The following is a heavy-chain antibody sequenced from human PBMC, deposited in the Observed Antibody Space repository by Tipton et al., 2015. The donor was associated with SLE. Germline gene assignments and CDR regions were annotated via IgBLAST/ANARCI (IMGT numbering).Heavy chain of an antibody. V-gene: IGHV3-11*06. CDR1: GFTFSDYY. D-gene: IGHD5-18*01. CDR2: ISSSSSYT. J-gene: IGHJ2*01. CDR3: ARVDTAMVWYFDL. Sequence: SLRLSCAASGFTFSDYYMSWIRQAPGKGLEWVSYISSSSSYTNYADSVKGRFTISRDNAKNSLYLQMNSLRAEDTAVYYCARVDTAMVWYFDLWGRGTLVTVSS.